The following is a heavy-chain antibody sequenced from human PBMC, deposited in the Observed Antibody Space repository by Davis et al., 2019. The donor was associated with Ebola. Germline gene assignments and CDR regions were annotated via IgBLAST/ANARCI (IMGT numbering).Heavy chain of an antibody. CDR3: ARWGNSPWLDP. J-gene: IGHJ5*02. CDR1: GFTFTSDT. CDR2: ITNNGGDT. Sequence: PGGSLRLSCAASGFTFTSDTMTWVRQAPGKGLEWVSCITNNGGDTYYADSVKGRFTISRDNSHNTLYLQMNSLRADDTAVYYCARWGNSPWLDPWGQGTLVTVSS. V-gene: IGHV3-23*01. D-gene: IGHD3-16*01.